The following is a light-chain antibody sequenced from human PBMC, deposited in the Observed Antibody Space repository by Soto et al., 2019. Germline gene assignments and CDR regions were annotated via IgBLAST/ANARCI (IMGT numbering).Light chain of an antibody. CDR1: QSVSSN. Sequence: EIVMTQSPATLSVSTGERATLSCRASQSVSSNLALYQQKPGQAARLLIYGASHRATGIPARFSGSGSGTEFTLTISSPQSEDCAVYYCQQYNNWPPWTFGQGTKVDI. J-gene: IGKJ1*01. CDR2: GAS. V-gene: IGKV3-15*01. CDR3: QQYNNWPPWT.